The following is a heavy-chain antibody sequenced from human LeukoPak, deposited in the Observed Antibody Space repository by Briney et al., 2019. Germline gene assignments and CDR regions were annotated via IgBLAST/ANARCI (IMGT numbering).Heavy chain of an antibody. Sequence: GASVKVSCKASGYTFTSYGISWVRQAPGQGLEWMGWISAYNGNTNYAQKLQGRVTMTTDTSTSTAYMELRSLRSDDTAVYYCARDLEIAAAGTFNYYYYYGMDVWGQGTTVTVSS. CDR2: ISAYNGNT. J-gene: IGHJ6*02. D-gene: IGHD6-13*01. CDR3: ARDLEIAAAGTFNYYYYYGMDV. V-gene: IGHV1-18*01. CDR1: GYTFTSYG.